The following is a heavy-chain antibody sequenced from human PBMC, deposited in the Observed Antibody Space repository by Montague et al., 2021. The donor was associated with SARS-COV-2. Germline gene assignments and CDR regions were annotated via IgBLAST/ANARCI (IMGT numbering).Heavy chain of an antibody. Sequence: SETLSLTCTVSGGSISSYYWSWIRQPPGKGLEWIGYIYYSGSTNYNPSLKGRVTISVDTSKNQFSLKLSSVTAADTAVYYCASVATVTYYFDYWGRGTLVTVSS. CDR3: ASVATVTYYFDY. D-gene: IGHD4-17*01. J-gene: IGHJ4*02. CDR1: GGSISSYY. V-gene: IGHV4-59*08. CDR2: IYYSGST.